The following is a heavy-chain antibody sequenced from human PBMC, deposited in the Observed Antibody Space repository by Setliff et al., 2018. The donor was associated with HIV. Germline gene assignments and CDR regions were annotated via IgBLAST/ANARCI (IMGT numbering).Heavy chain of an antibody. CDR2: IIYGGTT. CDR3: ARPTTGLGGGAAFDT. CDR1: GGSVDSRDYY. J-gene: IGHJ3*02. V-gene: IGHV4-39*01. D-gene: IGHD2-8*01. Sequence: SETLSLTCAVSGGSVDSRDYYWGWIRQPPGKGLEWIGNIIYGGTTYYTPSLKSRVSISVDTSRNQFSLRLNSVTPADTALYYCARPTTGLGGGAAFDTWGQGTMVTVSS.